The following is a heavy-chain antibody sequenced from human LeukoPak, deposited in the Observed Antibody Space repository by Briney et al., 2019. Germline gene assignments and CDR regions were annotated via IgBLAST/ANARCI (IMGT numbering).Heavy chain of an antibody. J-gene: IGHJ6*02. CDR2: ISSSSSYI. CDR3: ARDSIAAAGIMAYGMDV. V-gene: IGHV3-21*01. CDR1: GFTFSSYS. D-gene: IGHD6-13*01. Sequence: GGSLRLSCAASGFTFSSYSMNWVRQAPGKGLEWVSSISSSSSYIYYADSVKGRFTISRDNAKNSLYLQMNSLRAEDTAVYYCARDSIAAAGIMAYGMDVWGQGTTVTVSS.